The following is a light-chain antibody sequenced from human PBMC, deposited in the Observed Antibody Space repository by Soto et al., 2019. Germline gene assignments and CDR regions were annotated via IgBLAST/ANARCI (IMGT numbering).Light chain of an antibody. Sequence: EIVLTQSPGTLSLSPGERATLSCRASQTVSGSYLAWYQQKPGQAPRLLIHGASRRAAGISDRFSGSGSGTDFTLTISRLEPEDFAVYYCQHYGSSPMFTFGPGTRVDGK. CDR2: GAS. CDR1: QTVSGSY. CDR3: QHYGSSPMFT. J-gene: IGKJ3*01. V-gene: IGKV3-20*01.